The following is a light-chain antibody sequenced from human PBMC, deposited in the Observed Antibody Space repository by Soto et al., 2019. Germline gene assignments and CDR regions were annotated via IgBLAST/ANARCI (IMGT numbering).Light chain of an antibody. CDR3: QQLNSYPLT. J-gene: IGKJ4*01. Sequence: DIQLTQSPSFLSASVGDRVTNTCRASQGISSYLAWYQQKPGKAPNLLIYAASTLQSGVPSRFSGSGSGTEFTLTISSLQPEDFATYYCQQLNSYPLTFGGGTKVDIK. CDR2: AAS. CDR1: QGISSY. V-gene: IGKV1-9*01.